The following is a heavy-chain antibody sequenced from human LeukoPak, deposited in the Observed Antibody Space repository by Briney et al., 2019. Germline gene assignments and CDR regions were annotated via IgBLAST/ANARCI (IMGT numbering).Heavy chain of an antibody. CDR1: GYTFSNYG. V-gene: IGHV1-18*01. Sequence: ASVKVSCKASGYTFSNYGISWVRQAPGQGLEWLGWISAYNGNTQYAQKLQGRVTLTTDTSTSTAYMEVRSLRSDDTAVYYCARDREWGILGGFFPKLLTGYYNNSNDAFDIWGQGTMVTASS. J-gene: IGHJ3*02. D-gene: IGHD3-9*01. CDR2: ISAYNGNT. CDR3: ARDREWGILGGFFPKLLTGYYNNSNDAFDI.